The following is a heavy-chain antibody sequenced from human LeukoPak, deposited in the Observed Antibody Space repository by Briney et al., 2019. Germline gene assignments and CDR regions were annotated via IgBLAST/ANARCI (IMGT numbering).Heavy chain of an antibody. CDR3: ARSSGGNSAYYFDY. CDR2: IIPILGIA. CDR1: GGTFSSYA. Sequence: ASVKVSCKASGGTFSSYAISWVRQAPGQGLEWMGRIIPILGIANYAQKFQGRVTITADKSTSTAYMELSSLRSEDTAVYYCARSSGGNSAYYFDYWGQGTMVTVSS. D-gene: IGHD4-23*01. V-gene: IGHV1-69*04. J-gene: IGHJ4*02.